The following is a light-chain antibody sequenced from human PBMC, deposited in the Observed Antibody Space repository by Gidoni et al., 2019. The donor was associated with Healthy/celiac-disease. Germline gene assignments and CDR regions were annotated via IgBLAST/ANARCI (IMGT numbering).Light chain of an antibody. CDR2: GAS. Sequence: IHITQAPSSLSASLGDRVTITCRASQGISNDLGWYQQKPGKAPKRLIYGASSLQSGVPSRFSGSGSGTEFSLTISSLQPEDFATYYCLQHNTYPVTFGGGTKVEIK. CDR3: LQHNTYPVT. J-gene: IGKJ4*01. CDR1: QGISND. V-gene: IGKV1-17*01.